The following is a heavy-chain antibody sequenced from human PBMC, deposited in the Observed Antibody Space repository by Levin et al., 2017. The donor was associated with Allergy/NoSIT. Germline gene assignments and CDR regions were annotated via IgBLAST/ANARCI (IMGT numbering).Heavy chain of an antibody. J-gene: IGHJ4*02. V-gene: IGHV3-30-3*01. D-gene: IGHD2-21*02. CDR3: ARGRLAYCGGDCYSAGDY. CDR1: GFTFSSYA. Sequence: LSLTCAASGFTFSSYAMHWVRQAPGKGLEWVAVISYDGSNKYYADSVKGRFTISRDNSKNTLYLQMNSLRAEDTAVYYCARGRLAYCGGDCYSAGDYWGQGTLVTVSS. CDR2: ISYDGSNK.